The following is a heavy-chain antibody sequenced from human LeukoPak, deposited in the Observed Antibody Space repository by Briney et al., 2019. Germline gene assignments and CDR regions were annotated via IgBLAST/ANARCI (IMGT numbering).Heavy chain of an antibody. CDR3: ARGTTTVTNGAFDI. J-gene: IGHJ3*02. D-gene: IGHD4-17*01. Sequence: SVKVSCKASGGTFSSYTISWVRQAPGQGLEWMGRVIPILGIANYAQKFQGRVTITADKSTSTTYMELSSLRSEDTAVYYCARGTTTVTNGAFDIWGQGTMVTVSS. V-gene: IGHV1-69*02. CDR1: GGTFSSYT. CDR2: VIPILGIA.